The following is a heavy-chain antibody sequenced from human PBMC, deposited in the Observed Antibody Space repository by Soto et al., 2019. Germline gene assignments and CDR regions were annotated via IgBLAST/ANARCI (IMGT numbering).Heavy chain of an antibody. CDR1: GGTFSSYA. J-gene: IGHJ5*02. Sequence: QVQMVQSGAAVQKPGSSVKVSCKASGGTFSSYAISWVRQAHGQGLEWMGELIPIFSTANYAQKVQGRVTITADEATTTAHIELSSRRSEDTAGYYCARRDCIRTNGPIGGYDWFDPWGQGTLVTVSS. V-gene: IGHV1-69*12. CDR3: ARRDCIRTNGPIGGYDWFDP. CDR2: LIPIFSTA. D-gene: IGHD1-26*01.